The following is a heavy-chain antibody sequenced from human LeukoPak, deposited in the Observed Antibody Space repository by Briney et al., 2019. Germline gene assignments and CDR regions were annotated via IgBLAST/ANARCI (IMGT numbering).Heavy chain of an antibody. CDR3: ARLGMTTADY. D-gene: IGHD4-17*01. Sequence: SETLSLTCTVSGGSISSYYWSWIRQPPGKGLEWIGYIYYSGSTNYNPSLKSRVTISVDTSKNQFSLKLSSVTAADTAVYYCARLGMTTADYWGQGTLVTVSS. CDR2: IYYSGST. J-gene: IGHJ4*02. V-gene: IGHV4-59*12. CDR1: GGSISSYY.